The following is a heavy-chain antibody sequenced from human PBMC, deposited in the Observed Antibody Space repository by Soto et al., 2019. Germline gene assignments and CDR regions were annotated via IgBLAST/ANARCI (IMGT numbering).Heavy chain of an antibody. D-gene: IGHD3-10*01. V-gene: IGHV1-3*01. J-gene: IGHJ4*02. Sequence: QVQLVQSGAEVKKPGASVKVSCKASGYTFTRYAMHWVRQAPGQRLEWMGWINAGNGNTKYSQKFQGRVTITRDTSASTAYMELSILRSEDTAVYYCAREGYAWFGEFETAYFDYWGQGTLVTVSS. CDR3: AREGYAWFGEFETAYFDY. CDR1: GYTFTRYA. CDR2: INAGNGNT.